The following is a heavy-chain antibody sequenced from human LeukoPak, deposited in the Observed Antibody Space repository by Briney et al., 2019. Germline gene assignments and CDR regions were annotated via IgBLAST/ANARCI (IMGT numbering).Heavy chain of an antibody. Sequence: GGSLRLSCAASGFTVSSNYMSWVRQAPGKVLEWVSVIYSGGSTYYADSVKGRFTISRDNSKNTLYLQMNSLRAEDTAVYYCAVDSSGSNDAFDIWGQGTMVTVSS. CDR1: GFTVSSNY. J-gene: IGHJ3*02. V-gene: IGHV3-53*01. D-gene: IGHD3-22*01. CDR3: AVDSSGSNDAFDI. CDR2: IYSGGST.